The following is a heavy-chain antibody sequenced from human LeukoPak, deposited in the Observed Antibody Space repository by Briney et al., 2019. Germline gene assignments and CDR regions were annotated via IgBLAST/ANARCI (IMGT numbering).Heavy chain of an antibody. D-gene: IGHD3-10*01. CDR1: GGSISSGGYY. CDR3: ARGSMVLWFGELARINWFDP. J-gene: IGHJ5*02. V-gene: IGHV4-31*03. Sequence: PSQTLSLTCTVSGGSISSGGYYWSWIRQHPGKGLEWIGYMSYTGSTSYNPSLKSRVTISIDTSKDQFSLKLSSVTAADTAVYYCARGSMVLWFGELARINWFDPWGQGTLVTVSS. CDR2: MSYTGST.